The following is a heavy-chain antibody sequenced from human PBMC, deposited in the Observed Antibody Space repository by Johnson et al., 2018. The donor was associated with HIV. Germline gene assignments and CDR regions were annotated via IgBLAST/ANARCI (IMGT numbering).Heavy chain of an antibody. CDR1: GFTFSSYA. V-gene: IGHV3-30*04. CDR2: ISYDGSNK. J-gene: IGHJ3*02. Sequence: QVQLVESGGGVVQPGRSLRLSCAASGFTFSSYAMHWVRQAPGKGLEWVAVISYDGSNKYYADSVKGRFTISRDNSKNTLYLQMNSLRAEDTAVYYCARDLAGSRSIAARRPFGAFDIWGQGTMVTVSS. D-gene: IGHD6-6*01. CDR3: ARDLAGSRSIAARRPFGAFDI.